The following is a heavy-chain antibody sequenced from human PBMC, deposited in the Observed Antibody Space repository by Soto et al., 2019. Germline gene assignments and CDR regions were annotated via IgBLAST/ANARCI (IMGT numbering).Heavy chain of an antibody. J-gene: IGHJ4*02. CDR1: GGTFSSYA. Sequence: QVQLVQSGAEVKKPGSSVKVSCKASGGTFSSYAISWVRQAPGQGLEWMGGIIPIFGTANYAQKFRGRATITADESTSTAYMELSSLRSEDTAVYYCARALYEYYYDSSGTGDYWGQGTLVTVSS. V-gene: IGHV1-69*12. CDR3: ARALYEYYYDSSGTGDY. D-gene: IGHD3-22*01. CDR2: IIPIFGTA.